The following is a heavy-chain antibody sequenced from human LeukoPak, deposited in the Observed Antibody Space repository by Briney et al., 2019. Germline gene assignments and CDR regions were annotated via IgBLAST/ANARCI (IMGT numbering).Heavy chain of an antibody. D-gene: IGHD3-3*01. V-gene: IGHV3-73*01. CDR1: GFTFSGSA. CDR2: IGNKVSNYAT. CDR3: AGNYDSWTGLNY. Sequence: GGSLRLSCAASGFTFSGSAMHWVRQASGKGLEWVGHIGNKVSNYATEYAASLRGRFTISRDDSKDTAYLQVNSLKTEDTAVYYCAGNYDSWTGLNYWGQGTLVTVPS. J-gene: IGHJ4*02.